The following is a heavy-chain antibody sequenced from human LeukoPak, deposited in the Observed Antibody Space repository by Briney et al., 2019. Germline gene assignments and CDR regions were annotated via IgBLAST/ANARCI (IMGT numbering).Heavy chain of an antibody. CDR2: ISSSSSYI. CDR3: ARVSLLRAWPSLDY. J-gene: IGHJ4*02. Sequence: GGSLRLSCAASGFTFSSYSMNWVRQAPGKGLEWASSISSSSSYIYYADSVKGRFTISRDNAKNSLYLQMNSLRAEDTAVYYCARVSLLRAWPSLDYWGQGTLVTVSS. D-gene: IGHD5-12*01. CDR1: GFTFSSYS. V-gene: IGHV3-21*01.